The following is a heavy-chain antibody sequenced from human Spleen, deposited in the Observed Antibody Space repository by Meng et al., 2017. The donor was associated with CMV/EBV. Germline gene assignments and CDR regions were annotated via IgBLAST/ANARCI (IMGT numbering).Heavy chain of an antibody. CDR3: ARFRVGVGYNRYYFDY. CDR1: GGSISSYY. V-gene: IGHV4-59*12. Sequence: SETLSLTCTVSGGSISSYYWSWIRQPPGKGLEWIGYIYYSGSTYYNPSLKSRVTILVDTSKNQFSLKLDSVTAADTAVYYCARFRVGVGYNRYYFDYWGQGTLVTVSS. D-gene: IGHD5-24*01. CDR2: IYYSGST. J-gene: IGHJ4*02.